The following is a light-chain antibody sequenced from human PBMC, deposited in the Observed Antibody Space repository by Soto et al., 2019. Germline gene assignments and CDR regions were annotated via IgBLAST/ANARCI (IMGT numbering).Light chain of an antibody. V-gene: IGKV3-20*01. J-gene: IGKJ1*01. CDR3: QQYGSSRWT. CDR2: GAS. Sequence: ELVLTQSPGTLSLSPGDRATLSCRASQSVSSSYLAWYQQHHGQAPRLLIYGASSRAPGLPDRFGGSGSGTDFTLTISRLEPEDFAVYYCQQYGSSRWTFGQGTKVEIK. CDR1: QSVSSSY.